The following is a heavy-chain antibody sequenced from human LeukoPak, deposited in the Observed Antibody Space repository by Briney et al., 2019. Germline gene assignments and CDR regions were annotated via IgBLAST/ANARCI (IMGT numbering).Heavy chain of an antibody. CDR3: ARVAAGGYYYYGMDV. Sequence: SETLSLTCTVSGGSISTYYRTWIRQPPGKGLEWIGYIYYSGSTNYNPSLKSRVTISVDTSKNQFSLKLSSVTAADTAVYYCARVAAGGYYYYGMDVWGQGTTVTVSS. D-gene: IGHD3-16*01. CDR2: IYYSGST. V-gene: IGHV4-59*01. J-gene: IGHJ6*02. CDR1: GGSISTYY.